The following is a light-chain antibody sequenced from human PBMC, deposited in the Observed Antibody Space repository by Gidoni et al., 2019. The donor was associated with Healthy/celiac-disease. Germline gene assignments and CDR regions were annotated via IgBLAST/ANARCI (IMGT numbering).Light chain of an antibody. CDR2: DVS. CDR3: SSYTSSSTLV. J-gene: IGLJ3*02. CDR1: SSDVGGSNY. V-gene: IGLV2-14*01. Sequence: QSALTQPASVSGSPGPSITISCTGTSSDVGGSNYVSWYQQHPGKAPTLMIYDVSNRPSGVSNRFSGSKSGNTASLTISGLHAEDEADYYCSSYTSSSTLVFGGGTKLTVL.